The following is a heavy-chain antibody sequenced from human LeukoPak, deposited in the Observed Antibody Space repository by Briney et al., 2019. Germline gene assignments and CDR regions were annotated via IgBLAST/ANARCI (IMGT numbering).Heavy chain of an antibody. V-gene: IGHV5-51*01. CDR1: GYSFTSYW. J-gene: IGHJ6*02. CDR2: IYPGDSDT. Sequence: GESPKISCKGSGYSFTSYWIGWVRQMPGKGLEWMGIIYPGDSDTRYSPSFQGQVTISADKSISTAYLQWSSLKASDTAMYYCARAPKYQLLYEAHYYYGMDVWGQGTTVTVSS. CDR3: ARAPKYQLLYEAHYYYGMDV. D-gene: IGHD2-2*02.